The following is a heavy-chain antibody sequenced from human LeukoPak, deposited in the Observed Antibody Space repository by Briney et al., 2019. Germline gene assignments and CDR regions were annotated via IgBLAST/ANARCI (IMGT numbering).Heavy chain of an antibody. CDR1: GFTFSSYA. D-gene: IGHD4-17*01. CDR2: IIGSGGST. Sequence: PGGSLRLSCAASGFTFSSYAMSWVRQAPGKGLEWVSAIIGSGGSTYYADSVKGRFTISRDNSKNTLYLQMNSLRAEDTAVYYCAKALMTTVTTPGAFDIWGQGTMVTVSS. CDR3: AKALMTTVTTPGAFDI. J-gene: IGHJ3*02. V-gene: IGHV3-23*01.